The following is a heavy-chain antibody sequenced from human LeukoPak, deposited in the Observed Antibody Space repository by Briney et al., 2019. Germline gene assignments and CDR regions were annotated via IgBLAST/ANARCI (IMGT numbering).Heavy chain of an antibody. CDR1: GYSFTSYW. CDR3: ATRIRYSSSWYEAFDI. V-gene: IGHV5-51*01. J-gene: IGHJ3*02. D-gene: IGHD6-13*01. Sequence: GESLKISCKGSGYSFTSYWIGWVRQMPGKGLEWMGIIYPGDSDTRYSPSFQGQVTISADKSISTAYLQWSNLKASDTAMYYCATRIRYSSSWYEAFDIWGQGTMVTVSS. CDR2: IYPGDSDT.